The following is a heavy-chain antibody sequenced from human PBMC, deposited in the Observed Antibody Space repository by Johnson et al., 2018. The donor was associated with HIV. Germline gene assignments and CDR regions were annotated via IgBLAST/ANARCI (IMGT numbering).Heavy chain of an antibody. CDR2: IRYDGSNQ. Sequence: QVQLVESGGGSGQPGGSLRLSCAASRFTFSTYGMHWVRQAPGKGLGWVAFIRYDGSNQYYADSVKGRFTISRDNSKNTLDLQMNSLRAEDTAVYYCAKTITMIGRFDAFDIWGQGTMVTVSS. V-gene: IGHV3-30*02. CDR3: AKTITMIGRFDAFDI. CDR1: RFTFSTYG. D-gene: IGHD3-22*01. J-gene: IGHJ3*02.